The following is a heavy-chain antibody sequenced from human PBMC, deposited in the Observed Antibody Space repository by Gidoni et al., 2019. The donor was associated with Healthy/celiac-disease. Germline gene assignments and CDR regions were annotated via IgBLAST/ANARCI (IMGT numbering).Heavy chain of an antibody. Sequence: AASGFTFSSYAMSWVRQAPGKGLEWVSAISGSGGSTYYADSVKGRFTISRDNSKNTLYLQMNSLRAEDTAVYYCAKVWKVDTAMVFDYWGQGTLVTVSS. CDR1: GFTFSSYA. J-gene: IGHJ4*02. D-gene: IGHD5-18*01. V-gene: IGHV3-23*01. CDR2: ISGSGGST. CDR3: AKVWKVDTAMVFDY.